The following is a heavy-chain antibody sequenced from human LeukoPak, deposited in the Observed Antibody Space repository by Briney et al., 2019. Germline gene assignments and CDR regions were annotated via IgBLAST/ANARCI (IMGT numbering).Heavy chain of an antibody. V-gene: IGHV4-4*07. CDR3: ARDGGLNTNFDY. J-gene: IGHJ4*02. CDR2: IYTSGST. Sequence: EWSGRIYTSGSTNYNPSLKSRVTMSVDTSENRSSLKLSSVTAADTAVYYCARDGGLNTNFDYWGQGTLVTVSS. D-gene: IGHD2-15*01.